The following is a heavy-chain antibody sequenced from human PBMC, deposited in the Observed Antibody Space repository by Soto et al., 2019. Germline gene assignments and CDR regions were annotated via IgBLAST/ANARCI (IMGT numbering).Heavy chain of an antibody. V-gene: IGHV4-31*03. J-gene: IGHJ4*02. D-gene: IGHD6-19*01. Sequence: SETLSLTCTVSGGSISSVGYYWNWIRQHPGKGLEWFGCIYYTGSIYYNPSLQSRITLSLDTSNNQFSLKLRSVTAADTAVYYCASIPVAGPIRYFDYWGQGILVTVSS. CDR2: IYYTGSI. CDR3: ASIPVAGPIRYFDY. CDR1: GGSISSVGYY.